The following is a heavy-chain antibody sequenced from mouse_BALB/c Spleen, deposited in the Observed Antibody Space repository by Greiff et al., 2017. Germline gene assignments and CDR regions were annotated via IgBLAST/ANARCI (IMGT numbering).Heavy chain of an antibody. CDR1: GFNIKDTY. D-gene: IGHD2-4*01. CDR3: ALYYDYDWFAY. V-gene: IGHV14-3*02. J-gene: IGHJ3*01. Sequence: EVQLQQSGAELVKPGASVKLSCTASGFNIKDTYMHWVKQRPEQGLEWIGRIDPANGNTKYDPKFQGKATITADTSSNTAYLQLSSLTSEDTAVYYCALYYDYDWFAYWGQGTLVTVSA. CDR2: IDPANGNT.